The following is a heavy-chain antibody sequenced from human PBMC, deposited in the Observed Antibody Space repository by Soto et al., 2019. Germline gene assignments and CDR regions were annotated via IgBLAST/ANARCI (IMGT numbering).Heavy chain of an antibody. J-gene: IGHJ6*02. CDR2: ISGSGDST. CDR1: GFTFSSYA. CDR3: ARGQWGLDV. Sequence: PGGSLRLSCAASGFTFSSYAMSWVRQAPGKGLEWVSGISGSGDSTYYADSVKGRFTISRDNSKNTLYLQMNSLRAEDTAVYYCARGQWGLDVWGQGTTVTVSS. D-gene: IGHD1-26*01. V-gene: IGHV3-23*01.